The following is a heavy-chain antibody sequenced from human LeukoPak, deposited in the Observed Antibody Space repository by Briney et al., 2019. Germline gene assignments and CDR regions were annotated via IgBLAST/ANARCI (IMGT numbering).Heavy chain of an antibody. CDR1: GGSISSSY. CDR2: IYYSGST. V-gene: IGHV4-59*01. CDR3: ARGGAHYDY. Sequence: SETPSLTCSVSGGSISSSYWHWIRQPPGKGLEWIGYIYYSGSTNYNPSLKSRLTMSVDTSKNQFSLKLNSVTPADTALYYCARGGAHYDYWGQGTLVTVFS. J-gene: IGHJ4*02. D-gene: IGHD4/OR15-4a*01.